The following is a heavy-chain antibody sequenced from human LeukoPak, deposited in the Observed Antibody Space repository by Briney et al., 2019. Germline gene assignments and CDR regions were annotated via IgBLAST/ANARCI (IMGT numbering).Heavy chain of an antibody. V-gene: IGHV4-34*01. D-gene: IGHD5-12*01. Sequence: SETLSLTCAVYGGSFSGYYWSWIRQPPGKGLEWIGEINHSGSTNYNPSLKSRVTISVDTSKNQFSLKLSSVTAAVTAVYYCARGLRRWLRDPFDYWGQGTLVTVSS. CDR3: ARGLRRWLRDPFDY. J-gene: IGHJ4*02. CDR2: INHSGST. CDR1: GGSFSGYY.